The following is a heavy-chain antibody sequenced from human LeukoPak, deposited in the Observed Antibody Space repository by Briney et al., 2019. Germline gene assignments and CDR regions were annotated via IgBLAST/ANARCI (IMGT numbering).Heavy chain of an antibody. CDR2: INPSGGST. CDR3: ARDLGVLRSLEWLPKGNDYYYYYGMDV. Sequence: ASVKVSCKASGYTFTGYYMHWVRQAPGQGLEWMGIINPSGGSTSYAQKFQGRVTMTRDTSTSTVYMELSSLRSEDTAVYYCARDLGVLRSLEWLPKGNDYYYYYGMDVWGQGTTVTASS. J-gene: IGHJ6*02. CDR1: GYTFTGYY. D-gene: IGHD3-3*01. V-gene: IGHV1-46*01.